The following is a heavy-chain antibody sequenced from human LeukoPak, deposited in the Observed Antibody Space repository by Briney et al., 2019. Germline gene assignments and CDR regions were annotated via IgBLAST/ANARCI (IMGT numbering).Heavy chain of an antibody. CDR3: ARVIAARPAVPRSFYYYYYYMDV. D-gene: IGHD6-6*01. CDR2: IYHSGST. V-gene: IGHV4-39*07. CDR1: GDSISSGDYY. J-gene: IGHJ6*03. Sequence: PSQTLSLTCTVSGDSISSGDYYWSWIRQPPGKGLEWIGSIYHSGSTYYNPSLKSRVTISVDTSKNQFSLKLSSVTAADTAVYYCARVIAARPAVPRSFYYYYYYMDVWGKGTTVTVSS.